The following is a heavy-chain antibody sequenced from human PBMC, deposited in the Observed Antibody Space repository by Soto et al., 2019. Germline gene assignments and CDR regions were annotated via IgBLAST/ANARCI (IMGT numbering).Heavy chain of an antibody. J-gene: IGHJ5*02. CDR2: IYYSGST. D-gene: IGHD2-15*01. CDR3: ASSDCSGGSCYFGWFDP. CDR1: GGSISSSSYY. Sequence: QLQLQESGPGLVKPSETLSLTCTVSGGSISSSSYYWGWIRQPPGKGLEWIGSIYYSGSTYYNPSLKSRVTIPVDTSKNRFSLKLSSVTAADTAVYYCASSDCSGGSCYFGWFDPWGQGTLVTVSS. V-gene: IGHV4-39*01.